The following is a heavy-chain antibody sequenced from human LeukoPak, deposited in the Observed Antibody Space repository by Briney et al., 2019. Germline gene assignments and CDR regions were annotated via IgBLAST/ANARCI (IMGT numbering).Heavy chain of an antibody. D-gene: IGHD3-3*01. Sequence: PSETLSLTCTVSGGSISGYYWSWIRQPAGKGLEWIGRIYTSGSTNYNPSLKSRVTMSVDTSKNQFSLKLSSVTAADTAVYYCARSGGHYDFWSGYHPFDYWGQGTLVTVSS. CDR1: GGSISGYY. J-gene: IGHJ4*02. CDR2: IYTSGST. CDR3: ARSGGHYDFWSGYHPFDY. V-gene: IGHV4-4*07.